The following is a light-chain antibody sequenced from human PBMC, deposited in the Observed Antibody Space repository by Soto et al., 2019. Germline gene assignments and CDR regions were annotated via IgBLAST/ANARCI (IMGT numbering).Light chain of an antibody. CDR1: HSVSSSY. Sequence: EIVLTQSPGTLSLSPGERATLSCRASHSVSSSYLAWYQQKPGQAPRLLIYGASSRATGIPDRFSGSGSGTDFTLTISRLEPEDFAVYYCQQYGSSPSWTFGQGTKAEIK. J-gene: IGKJ1*01. CDR3: QQYGSSPSWT. V-gene: IGKV3-20*01. CDR2: GAS.